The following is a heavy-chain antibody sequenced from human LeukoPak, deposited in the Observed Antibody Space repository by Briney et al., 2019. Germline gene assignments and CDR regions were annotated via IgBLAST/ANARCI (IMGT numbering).Heavy chain of an antibody. CDR1: GFTFSNYW. V-gene: IGHV3-7*03. Sequence: GGSLRLSCAASGFTFSNYWMSWVRQAPGKGLEWVANIKQDGSEKYYVDSVKGRFTISGDNAKNSLYLQMNSLRAEDTAVYYCAREEGRGSPFDYWGQGTLVTVSS. CDR2: IKQDGSEK. J-gene: IGHJ4*02. CDR3: AREEGRGSPFDY. D-gene: IGHD2-15*01.